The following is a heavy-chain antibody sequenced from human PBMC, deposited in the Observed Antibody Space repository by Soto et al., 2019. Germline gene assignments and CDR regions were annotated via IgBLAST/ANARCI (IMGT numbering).Heavy chain of an antibody. CDR2: IYYSGST. J-gene: IGHJ4*02. D-gene: IGHD3-16*01. CDR3: ARLRVMDGVPDY. V-gene: IGHV4-59*08. CDR1: GGPISSYY. Sequence: PSETXSLTCTVSGGPISSYYWSWIRQPPGKGLEWIGYIYYSGSTNYNPSLKSRVTISVDTSKNQFSLKLSSVTAADTAVYYCARLRVMDGVPDYWGQGTLVTVSS.